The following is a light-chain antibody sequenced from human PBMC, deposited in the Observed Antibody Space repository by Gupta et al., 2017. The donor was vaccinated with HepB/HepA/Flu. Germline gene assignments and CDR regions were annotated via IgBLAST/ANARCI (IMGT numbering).Light chain of an antibody. J-gene: IGKJ5*01. CDR2: TAS. CDR3: QQFNSYPLT. V-gene: IGKV1-9*01. CDR1: QDINSY. Sequence: DIQLTHSPSFLSASVADRVTITCRASQDINSYLIWYQQKPGKAPNLLIYTASTLQGGVPSRFSGSGSGTEFTLTISSLQPEDFATYYCQQFNSYPLTFGQGTRLDIK.